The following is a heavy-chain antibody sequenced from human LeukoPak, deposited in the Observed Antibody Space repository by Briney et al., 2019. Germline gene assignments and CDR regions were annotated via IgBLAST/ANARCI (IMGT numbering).Heavy chain of an antibody. CDR3: ARDVLLWFGELPGAFDI. Sequence: ASVKVSYKASGYTFTSYYMHWVRQAPGQGLEGMGIINPSGGSTSYAQKFQGRVTMSRDMSTSTVYMELSSLRSEDTAVYYCARDVLLWFGELPGAFDIWGQGTLVTVSS. CDR1: GYTFTSYY. V-gene: IGHV1-46*01. J-gene: IGHJ3*02. CDR2: INPSGGST. D-gene: IGHD3-10*01.